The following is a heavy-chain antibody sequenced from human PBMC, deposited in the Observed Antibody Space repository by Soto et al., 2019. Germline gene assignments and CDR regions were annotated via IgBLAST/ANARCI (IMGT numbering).Heavy chain of an antibody. CDR3: ARCSFSSSSSWFDP. CDR1: RGSISSDANF. CDR2: ISYTGRT. J-gene: IGHJ5*02. Sequence: PWETLSLTCTASRGSISSDANFWSWIRQLPGRGLEWIGYISYTGRTYYTPSLNSRLTMSLDTSKNLFSLRLSAVTAADTAVYFCARCSFSSSSSWFDPWGQGTLVTVSS. V-gene: IGHV4-31*03. D-gene: IGHD6-6*01.